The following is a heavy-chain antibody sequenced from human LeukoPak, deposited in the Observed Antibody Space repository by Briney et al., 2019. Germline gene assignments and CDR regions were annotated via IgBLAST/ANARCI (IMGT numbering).Heavy chain of an antibody. V-gene: IGHV4-4*07. D-gene: IGHD2-2*02. Sequence: MPSETLSLTCTVSGGSISSYYWSWIRQPAGKGLEWIGRIYTSGSTNYNPSLKSRVTMSVDTSKNQFSLKLSSVTAADTAVYYCARHADIVVVPAAIQWGQGTLVTVSS. J-gene: IGHJ4*02. CDR2: IYTSGST. CDR3: ARHADIVVVPAAIQ. CDR1: GGSISSYY.